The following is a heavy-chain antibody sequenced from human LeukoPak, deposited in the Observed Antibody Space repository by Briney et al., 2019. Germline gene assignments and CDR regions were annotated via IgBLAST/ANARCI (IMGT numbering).Heavy chain of an antibody. D-gene: IGHD3-16*01. CDR3: ARGPGENDY. CDR1: GGSFSGYY. Sequence: SETLSLTCAVYGGSFSGYYWSWIRQPPGKGLEWMGEINHSGSTNYNPSLKSRVTTSVDTSKNQFSLKLSSVTAADTAVYYCARGPGENDYWGQGTLVTVSS. CDR2: INHSGST. J-gene: IGHJ4*02. V-gene: IGHV4-34*01.